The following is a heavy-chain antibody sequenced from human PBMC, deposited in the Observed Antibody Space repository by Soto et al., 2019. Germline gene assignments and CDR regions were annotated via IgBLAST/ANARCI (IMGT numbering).Heavy chain of an antibody. CDR1: GFTFSSYG. D-gene: IGHD3-10*01. CDR2: IWYDGSNK. CDR3: ARDGGFRGVRGDNYYYGMDV. V-gene: IGHV3-33*01. J-gene: IGHJ6*02. Sequence: QVQLVESGGGVVQPGRSLRLSCAASGFTFSSYGMHWVRQAPGKGLEWVAVIWYDGSNKYYADSVKGRFTISRDNSKNTLYLQINSRRAEDTAVYYCARDGGFRGVRGDNYYYGMDVWGQGTTVTVSS.